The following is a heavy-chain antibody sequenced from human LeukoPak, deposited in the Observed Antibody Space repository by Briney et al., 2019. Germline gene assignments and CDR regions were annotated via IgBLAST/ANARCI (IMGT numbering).Heavy chain of an antibody. CDR3: ARDYGSGSYFTNWFDP. CDR1: GGSISSGSYY. CDR2: IYTSGST. Sequence: SETLSLTCTVSGGSISSGSYYWSWIRQPAGKGLEWIGRIYTSGSTNYNPSLKSRVTISVDTSKNQFFLKLSSVTAADTAVYYCARDYGSGSYFTNWFDPWGQGTLVTVSS. D-gene: IGHD3-10*01. V-gene: IGHV4-61*02. J-gene: IGHJ5*02.